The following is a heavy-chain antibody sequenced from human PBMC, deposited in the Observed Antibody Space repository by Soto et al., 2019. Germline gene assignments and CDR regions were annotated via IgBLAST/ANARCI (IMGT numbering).Heavy chain of an antibody. CDR1: GYSISSGYY. Sequence: SETLSLTCAVSGYSISSGYYWGWIRQPPGKGLEWIGSIYHSGGTYYNPSLKSRVTISVDTSKNQFSLKLSSVTAADTAVYYCARVSDYGDYVGWFDPWGQGTLVTVSS. V-gene: IGHV4-38-2*01. CDR2: IYHSGGT. D-gene: IGHD4-17*01. J-gene: IGHJ5*02. CDR3: ARVSDYGDYVGWFDP.